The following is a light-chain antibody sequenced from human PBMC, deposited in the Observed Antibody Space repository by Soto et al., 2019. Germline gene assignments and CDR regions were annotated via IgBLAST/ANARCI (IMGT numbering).Light chain of an antibody. Sequence: DIVLTQSPGTLSLSPGERASLSCRASQSVSSSYLAWYQQKPGQAPRLLIYGASSRATGIPDRFSGSGSGTDFTLTISRLEPEDFAVYSCQQYGSSYTFGQGTKLEIK. V-gene: IGKV3-20*01. CDR1: QSVSSSY. J-gene: IGKJ2*01. CDR3: QQYGSSYT. CDR2: GAS.